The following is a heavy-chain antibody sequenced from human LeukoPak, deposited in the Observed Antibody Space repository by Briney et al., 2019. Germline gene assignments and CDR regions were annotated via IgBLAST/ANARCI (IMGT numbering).Heavy chain of an antibody. CDR3: ARGRGDQYITMEDY. J-gene: IGHJ4*02. V-gene: IGHV4-34*01. CDR2: INHSGST. D-gene: IGHD3-10*01. Sequence: SETLSLTCAVYGGSFSGYYWSWIRQPPGKGLEWIGEINHSGSTNYNPSLKSRVTISVDTSKNQFSLKLSSVTAADTAVYYCARGRGDQYITMEDYWGQGTLVTVSS. CDR1: GGSFSGYY.